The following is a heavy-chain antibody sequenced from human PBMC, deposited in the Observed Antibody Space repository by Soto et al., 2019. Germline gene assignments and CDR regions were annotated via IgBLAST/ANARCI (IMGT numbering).Heavy chain of an antibody. J-gene: IGHJ4*02. CDR1: GYTFTNYG. CDR2: INTYNGNT. D-gene: IGHD6-13*01. Sequence: QVHLVQSGGEVKKPGASVKVSCKASGYTFTNYGVNWVRQAPGQGLEWMGWINTYNGNTNYAQRLQGRVTSTTDTSTRTAYMELRSLTSDDTAVYYCARGSSPVDFDYWGQGTLVTVSS. V-gene: IGHV1-18*01. CDR3: ARGSSPVDFDY.